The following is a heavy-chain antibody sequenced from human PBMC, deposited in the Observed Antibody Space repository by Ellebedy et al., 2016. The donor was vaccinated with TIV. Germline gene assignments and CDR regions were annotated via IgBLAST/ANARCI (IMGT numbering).Heavy chain of an antibody. J-gene: IGHJ4*02. D-gene: IGHD2-8*01. Sequence: AASVKVSCKTSGYTFTDDYYINWVRQAPGQRLEWMGWINAGDGNTKYSQNFQGRVTITRDTSASTAYMELSSLRSEDTAVYYCARGVYAMGNFDYWGQGTLVTVSS. CDR3: ARGVYAMGNFDY. CDR2: INAGDGNT. V-gene: IGHV1/OR15-3*02. CDR1: GYTFTDDYY.